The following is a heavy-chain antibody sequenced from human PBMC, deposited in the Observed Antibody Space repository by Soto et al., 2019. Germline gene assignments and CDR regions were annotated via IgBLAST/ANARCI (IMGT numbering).Heavy chain of an antibody. CDR2: ISYDGSNK. D-gene: IGHD6-13*01. CDR3: AKENWAMAAAGTPSCGY. Sequence: GGSLRLSCAASGFTFSSYGMHWVRQAPGKGLEWVAVISYDGSNKYYADSVKGRFTISRDNSKNTLYLQMNSLRAEDTAVYYCAKENWAMAAAGTPSCGYWGQGTLVTVSS. CDR1: GFTFSSYG. J-gene: IGHJ4*02. V-gene: IGHV3-30*18.